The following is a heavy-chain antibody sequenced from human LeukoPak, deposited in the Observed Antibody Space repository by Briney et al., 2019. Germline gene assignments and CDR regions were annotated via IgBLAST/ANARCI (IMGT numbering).Heavy chain of an antibody. J-gene: IGHJ5*02. CDR1: GYSISSGYY. D-gene: IGHD6-19*01. Sequence: SETLSLTCTVSGYSISSGYYWGWIRQPPGKGLEWIGNIYHSGSTFYNPSLKSRVTISVDTSKNQFSLKLSSVTAADTAVYYCARESSGWYESWFDPWGQGTLVTVSS. V-gene: IGHV4-38-2*02. CDR3: ARESSGWYESWFDP. CDR2: IYHSGST.